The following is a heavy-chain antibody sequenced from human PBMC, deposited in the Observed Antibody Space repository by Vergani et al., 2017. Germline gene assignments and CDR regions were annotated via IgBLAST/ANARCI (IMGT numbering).Heavy chain of an antibody. V-gene: IGHV1-69*01. CDR2: IIPIFGTA. Sequence: QVQLVQSGAEVKKPGSSVKVSCKASVGTFSSYAISWVRQAPGQGLEWMGGIIPIFGTANYAQKFQGRVTITADESTSTAYMELSSLRSEDTAVYYCARERYNWNGIPKIFDYWGQGTLVIVSS. CDR3: ARERYNWNGIPKIFDY. J-gene: IGHJ4*02. CDR1: VGTFSSYA. D-gene: IGHD1-1*01.